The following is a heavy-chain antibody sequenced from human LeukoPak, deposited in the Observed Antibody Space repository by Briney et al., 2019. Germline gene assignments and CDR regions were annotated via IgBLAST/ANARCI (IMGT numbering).Heavy chain of an antibody. Sequence: GGSLRLSCAASGFTFSSHSMNWVRQAPGKGLEWVSYISSSSSTIYYADSVKGRFTISSDNAKNSLYLQMNSLRAEDTAVYYCARGAYYYEDWGQGTLVTVSS. CDR1: GFTFSSHS. J-gene: IGHJ4*02. CDR2: ISSSSSTI. D-gene: IGHD3-22*01. V-gene: IGHV3-48*01. CDR3: ARGAYYYED.